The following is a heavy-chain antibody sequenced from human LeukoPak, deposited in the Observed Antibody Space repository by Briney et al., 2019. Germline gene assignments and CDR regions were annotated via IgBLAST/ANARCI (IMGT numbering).Heavy chain of an antibody. V-gene: IGHV3-15*07. D-gene: IGHD3-22*01. CDR3: TTGVTAYYYDSSGYLHTVDY. J-gene: IGHJ4*02. Sequence: GGSLRLSCVGSGFTFNNAWMNWVRQAPGKGLEWVGRIKSKTDGGTTDYAAPVKGRFTISRDDSKNTLYLQMNSLKTEDTAVYYCTTGVTAYYYDSSGYLHTVDYWGQGTLVTVSS. CDR2: IKSKTDGGTT. CDR1: GFTFNNAW.